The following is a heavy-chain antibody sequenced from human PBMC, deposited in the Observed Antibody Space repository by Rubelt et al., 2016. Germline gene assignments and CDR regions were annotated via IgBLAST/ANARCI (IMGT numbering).Heavy chain of an antibody. V-gene: IGHV1-2*02. D-gene: IGHD6-19*01. CDR2: INPNSCGT. J-gene: IGHJ4*02. CDR1: GYTFTGYY. Sequence: QGQLVQSGAEVKKPGASVKVSCKASGYTFTGYYMHWVRQAPGQGVAWMGWINPNSCGTNYAQKFQGRGTMTRDTSISTAYMELSRLRSDDTAVYYCARDLYKGPRWLVAYWGQGTLVTVSS. CDR3: ARDLYKGPRWLVAY.